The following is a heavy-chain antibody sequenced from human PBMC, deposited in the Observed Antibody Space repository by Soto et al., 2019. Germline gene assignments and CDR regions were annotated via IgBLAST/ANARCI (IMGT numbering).Heavy chain of an antibody. Sequence: GGSLSLSCAASGFTFISYSMNWVRQAPGKGLEWVSSISSSSSYIYYADSVKGRFTISRDNAKNSLYLQMNSLRAEDTAVYYCASTHSSGWYSLDYWGQGTLVTVSS. CDR1: GFTFISYS. CDR3: ASTHSSGWYSLDY. CDR2: ISSSSSYI. V-gene: IGHV3-21*01. D-gene: IGHD6-19*01. J-gene: IGHJ4*02.